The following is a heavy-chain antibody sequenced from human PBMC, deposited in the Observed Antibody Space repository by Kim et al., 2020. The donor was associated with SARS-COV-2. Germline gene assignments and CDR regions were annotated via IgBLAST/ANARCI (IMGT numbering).Heavy chain of an antibody. J-gene: IGHJ6*03. CDR3: ARKIHMDV. CDR2: DDDK. Sequence: DDDKYYSTSLKTRLTISKDTSKNQVVLTMTNMDPVDTATYYCARKIHMDVWGKGTTVTVSS. V-gene: IGHV2-70*01.